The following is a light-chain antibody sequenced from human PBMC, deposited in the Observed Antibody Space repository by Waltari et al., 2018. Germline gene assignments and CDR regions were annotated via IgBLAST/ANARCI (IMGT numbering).Light chain of an antibody. CDR2: WAS. CDR1: QNLLFRSTNKNY. J-gene: IGKJ2*01. Sequence: DIVMTQSPDSLPVSLGERATINCKSSQNLLFRSTNKNYLAWYQQKQGHPPKLHFYWASTRESGVPDRFIGSGSGTDFTLTISSLQAEDVAVYYCQQYFSVPETFGQGTKLEVK. CDR3: QQYFSVPET. V-gene: IGKV4-1*01.